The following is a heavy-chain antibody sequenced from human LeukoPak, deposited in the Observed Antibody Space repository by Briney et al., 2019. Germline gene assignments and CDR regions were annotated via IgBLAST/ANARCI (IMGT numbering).Heavy chain of an antibody. D-gene: IGHD4-17*01. CDR3: AKYWGAYGDYRGRYMDV. Sequence: GRSLRLSCAASGFTFSSYAMSWVRQAPGKGLEWVSAISGSGGSTYYADSVKGRFTISRDNSKNTLYLQMNSLRAEDTAVYYCAKYWGAYGDYRGRYMDVWGKGTTVTVSS. CDR2: ISGSGGST. V-gene: IGHV3-23*01. CDR1: GFTFSSYA. J-gene: IGHJ6*03.